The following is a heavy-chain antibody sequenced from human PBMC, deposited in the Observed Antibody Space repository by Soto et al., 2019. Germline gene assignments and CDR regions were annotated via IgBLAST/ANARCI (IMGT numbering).Heavy chain of an antibody. CDR2: ISDDGDST. CDR3: AQSLSTAVNYGLDV. V-gene: IGHV3-23*01. Sequence: EVQLLESGGGLVQPGGSLRLSCGASGFTFSDNAMTWVRQAPGKGLEWFSSISDDGDSTYYADSVKGRFTISRDNSKNTLFLKMSSLGAEDTAVSYCAQSLSTAVNYGLDVWGQGTSVTVSS. D-gene: IGHD2-2*01. J-gene: IGHJ6*02. CDR1: GFTFSDNA.